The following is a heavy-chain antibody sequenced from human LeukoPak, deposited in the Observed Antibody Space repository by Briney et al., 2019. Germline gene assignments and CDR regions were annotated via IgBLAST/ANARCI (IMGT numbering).Heavy chain of an antibody. D-gene: IGHD3-22*01. V-gene: IGHV1-69*13. CDR2: IIPIFGTA. CDR3: ARGRYYYDSSGYYYVPTFDY. Sequence: SVTVSFKASGGTFSSYAISWVRQAPGQGLEWMGGIIPIFGTANYAQKFQGRVTITADESTSTAYMELSSLRSEDTAVYYCARGRYYYDSSGYYYVPTFDYWGQGTLVTVSS. J-gene: IGHJ4*02. CDR1: GGTFSSYA.